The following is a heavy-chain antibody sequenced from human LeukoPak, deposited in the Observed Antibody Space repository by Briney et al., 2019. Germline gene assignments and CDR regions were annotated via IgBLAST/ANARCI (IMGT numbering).Heavy chain of an antibody. CDR3: ARERSAAAGTYYYYYMDV. D-gene: IGHD6-13*01. J-gene: IGHJ6*03. CDR1: GGTFSSYA. CDR2: IIPIFGTT. V-gene: IGHV1-69*06. Sequence: SVKVSCKASGGTFSSYAISWVRQAPGQGLEWMGGIIPIFGTTNYAQKFQGRVTITAGKSTSTAYMELSSLRSEDTAVYYCARERSAAAGTYYYYYMDVWGKGTTVTVSS.